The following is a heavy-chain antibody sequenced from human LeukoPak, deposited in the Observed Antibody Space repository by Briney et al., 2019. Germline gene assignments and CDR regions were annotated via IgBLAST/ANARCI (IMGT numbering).Heavy chain of an antibody. D-gene: IGHD5-24*01. CDR3: AKAPVRDGYTPDY. V-gene: IGHV3-30*18. CDR1: GFTFSSYG. Sequence: GRSLTLSCAASGFTFSSYGMHWVRQAPAKGLEWVAVISYDGSNKYYADSVKGRFTISRDNSKNTLYLQMNSLRAEDTAVYYCAKAPVRDGYTPDYWGQGTLVTVSS. J-gene: IGHJ4*02. CDR2: ISYDGSNK.